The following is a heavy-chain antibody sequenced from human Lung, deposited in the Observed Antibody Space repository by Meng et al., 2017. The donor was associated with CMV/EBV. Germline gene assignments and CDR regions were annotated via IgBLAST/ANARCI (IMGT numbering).Heavy chain of an antibody. CDR3: LLIAGTTEGGVDAFDV. D-gene: IGHD1-26*01. V-gene: IGHV3-74*01. Sequence: GGSXRLXCAASGFTFSRDWMHWVRQAPGKGLMWVARVDSAGTGTSYADSVKGRFTISRDNARNTLYLQMNSLRVEDTAVYYCLLIAGTTEGGVDAFDVWGQGXKVTVSS. J-gene: IGHJ3*01. CDR1: GFTFSRDW. CDR2: VDSAGTGT.